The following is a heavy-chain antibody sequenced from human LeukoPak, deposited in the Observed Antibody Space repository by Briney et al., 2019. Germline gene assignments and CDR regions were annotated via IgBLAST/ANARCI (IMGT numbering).Heavy chain of an antibody. V-gene: IGHV4-39*07. CDR3: ARALWRDYGDYVWFDP. D-gene: IGHD4-17*01. CDR1: GGSISSSSYY. J-gene: IGHJ5*02. Sequence: SETPSLTCTVSGGSISSSSYYWGWIRQPPGKGLEWIGSIYYSGSTYYNPSLKSRVTISVDTSKNQFSLKLSSVTAADTAVYYCARALWRDYGDYVWFDPWGQGTLVTVSS. CDR2: IYYSGST.